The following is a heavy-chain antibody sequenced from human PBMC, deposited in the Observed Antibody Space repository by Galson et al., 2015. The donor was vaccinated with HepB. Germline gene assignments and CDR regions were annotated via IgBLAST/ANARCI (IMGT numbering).Heavy chain of an antibody. CDR3: AKGAWRSYCDC. J-gene: IGHJ4*02. CDR1: GFTVSNYA. CDR2: ISGSDGDT. Sequence: SLRLSCAASGFTVSNYAMNWVRQAPGKGLEWVSAISGSDGDTYYADSVKGRFTISSDTSKNTLYLQMSSLRAEDTAVYYCAKGAWRSYCDCWGQGALVIVSS. D-gene: IGHD3-16*01. V-gene: IGHV3-23*01.